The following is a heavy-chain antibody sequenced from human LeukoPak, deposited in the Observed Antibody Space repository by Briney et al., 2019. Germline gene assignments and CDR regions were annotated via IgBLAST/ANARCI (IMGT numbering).Heavy chain of an antibody. CDR1: GDSVTTYY. Sequence: SETLSPTCTVSGDSVTTYYWSWIRQPPGKGLEWLGYVYYSGSATYNPSLKSRVTISVDTSKNQFSLRLSSVTAADAAVYYCARDGSNWSNDYYHGVDVWGQGTTVTVSS. J-gene: IGHJ6*02. CDR2: VYYSGSA. V-gene: IGHV4-59*02. D-gene: IGHD4-11*01. CDR3: ARDGSNWSNDYYHGVDV.